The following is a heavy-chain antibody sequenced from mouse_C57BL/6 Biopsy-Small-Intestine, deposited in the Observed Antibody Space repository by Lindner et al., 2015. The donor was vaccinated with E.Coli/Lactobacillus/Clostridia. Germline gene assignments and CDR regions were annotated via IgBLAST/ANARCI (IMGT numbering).Heavy chain of an antibody. CDR1: GYSFTAYN. D-gene: IGHD2-2*01. V-gene: IGHV1-39*01. CDR3: ARSGYDEGVYFDV. J-gene: IGHJ1*03. CDR2: INPNFGTT. Sequence: VQLQESGPELVKPGTSVKMSCKASGYSFTAYNMNWVKQSNGKSLEWIGIINPNFGTTSYNQKFKGKATLTVDQSSSTAYMQLNSLTSGDSAVYYCARSGYDEGVYFDVWGTGTTVTVSS.